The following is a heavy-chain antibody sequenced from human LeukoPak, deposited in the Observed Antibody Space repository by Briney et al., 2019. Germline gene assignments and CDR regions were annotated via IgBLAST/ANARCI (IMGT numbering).Heavy chain of an antibody. CDR3: AKDQATYDFWSGYYGHDY. Sequence: GGSLRLSCAASGLTFSSYAMSWVRQAPGKGLECVSAISGSGGSTYYADSVKGRFTISRDNSKNTVYLQMNSLRAEATAVYYCAKDQATYDFWSGYYGHDYWGQGTLVTVSS. CDR2: ISGSGGST. V-gene: IGHV3-23*01. J-gene: IGHJ4*02. D-gene: IGHD3-3*01. CDR1: GLTFSSYA.